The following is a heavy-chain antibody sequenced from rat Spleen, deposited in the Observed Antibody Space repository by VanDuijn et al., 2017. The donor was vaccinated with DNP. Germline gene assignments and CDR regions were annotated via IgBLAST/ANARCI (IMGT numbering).Heavy chain of an antibody. CDR1: GFSLTAYS. CDR2: IRSGGST. V-gene: IGHV2-19*01. Sequence: QVQLKESGPGLVQPSQTLSLTCTVSGFSLTAYSVHWVRQPPGKGLEWMGRIRSGGSTDYNSALKSRLSISRDTSKSQVFLKMNSLQTEDTAIYFCAYYSSYPLYWGQGVMVTVSS. CDR3: AYYSSYPLY. J-gene: IGHJ2*01. D-gene: IGHD1-2*01.